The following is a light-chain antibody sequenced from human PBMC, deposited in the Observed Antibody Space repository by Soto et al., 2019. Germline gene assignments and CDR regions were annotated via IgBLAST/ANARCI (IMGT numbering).Light chain of an antibody. CDR1: QTISTY. J-gene: IGKJ3*01. CDR2: AAS. V-gene: IGKV1-39*01. CDR3: QQSYSVPLT. Sequence: EIQMTQSPSSLSASVGDRVTITCRASQTISTYLNWYQHKAGKAPKLLIYAASTLQSGVPSRFSGSGSGTNFSLTISSXQPEDFARYYCQQSYSVPLTFGPGTKVDIK.